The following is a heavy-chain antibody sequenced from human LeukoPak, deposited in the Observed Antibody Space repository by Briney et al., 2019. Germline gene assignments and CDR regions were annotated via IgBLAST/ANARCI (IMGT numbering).Heavy chain of an antibody. CDR3: AKRGGYETMAAFDY. V-gene: IGHV3-23*01. CDR2: ISPSGPDT. Sequence: PGGSLRLSCAASGFTFSTCAMGWVRQAPGKGLGWVSAISPSGPDTYYADSVKGRFTISRDNSKNTLYLQMSSLRAEDSAVYYCAKRGGYETMAAFDYWGQGTLVTVSS. J-gene: IGHJ4*02. D-gene: IGHD3-10*01. CDR1: GFTFSTCA.